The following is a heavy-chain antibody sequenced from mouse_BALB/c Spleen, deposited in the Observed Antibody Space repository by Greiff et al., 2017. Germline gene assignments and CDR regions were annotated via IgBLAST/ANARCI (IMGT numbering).Heavy chain of an antibody. CDR3: ARDGNYEIYAMDY. V-gene: IGHV5-17*02. Sequence: EVQLVESGGGLVQPGGSRKLSCAASGFTFSSFGMHWVRQAPEKGLAWVAYISSGSSTIYYADTVKGRVTISRDNPKNTLFLQRTSLRSEDTAMYYCARDGNYEIYAMDYGGPGTAVTVST. D-gene: IGHD2-1*01. J-gene: IGHJ4*01. CDR1: GFTFSSFG. CDR2: ISSGSSTI.